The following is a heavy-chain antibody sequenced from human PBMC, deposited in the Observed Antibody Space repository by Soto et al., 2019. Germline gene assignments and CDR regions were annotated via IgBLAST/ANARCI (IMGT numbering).Heavy chain of an antibody. D-gene: IGHD3-10*01. V-gene: IGHV4-39*01. CDR2: IYYSGST. CDR1: GGSISSSSYY. Sequence: QLQLQESGPGLVKPSETLSLTCTVSGGSISSSSYYWGRMRQPPGKGLEWIGSIYYSGSTYYNPSLKRRVTISVDTSKNQFSLKLGSVTAADTAVYYCATLWGQDWGQGTLVTVSS. CDR3: ATLWGQD. J-gene: IGHJ4*02.